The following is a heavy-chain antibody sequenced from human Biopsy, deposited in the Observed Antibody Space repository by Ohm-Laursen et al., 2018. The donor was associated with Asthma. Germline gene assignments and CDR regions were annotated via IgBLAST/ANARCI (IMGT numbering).Heavy chain of an antibody. D-gene: IGHD2-15*01. Sequence: TLSLTCTGSRFSIRSYYWTRIRQPPGKELEWIGNIHYSGSTYSNPFLNRRATISVDTSKKQISLRPSSVTAADTAVYYCVWFCSRGNCPDHWGQGTLVTVSS. V-gene: IGHV4-59*01. CDR2: IHYSGST. CDR1: RFSIRSYY. J-gene: IGHJ5*02. CDR3: VWFCSRGNCPDH.